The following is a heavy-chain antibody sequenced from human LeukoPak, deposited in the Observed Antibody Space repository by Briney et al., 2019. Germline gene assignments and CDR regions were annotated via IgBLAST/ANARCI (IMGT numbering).Heavy chain of an antibody. J-gene: IGHJ4*02. V-gene: IGHV4-4*07. D-gene: IGHD1-26*01. CDR1: GGSISSYY. CDR3: ARENSGSYREFDY. CDR2: IYTSGST. Sequence: PSETLSLTCTVSGGSISSYYWSWIRQPAGKGLEWIGRIYTSGSTNYNASLKSRVSMSVDTSKNQFSLKLSSVTAADTAVFYCARENSGSYREFDYWGQGTLVSVSS.